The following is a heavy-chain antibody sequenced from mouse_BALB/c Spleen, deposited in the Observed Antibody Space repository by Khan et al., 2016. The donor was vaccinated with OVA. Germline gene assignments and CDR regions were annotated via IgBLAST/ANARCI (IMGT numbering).Heavy chain of an antibody. CDR1: GYSITSGYG. D-gene: IGHD1-2*01. Sequence: EVKLLESGPGLVKPSQSLSLTCTVTGYSITSGYGWNWIRQFPGNKLEWMGYISYSGSTNYNPSLKRRISLTRDTSKNQFFLQLNSVTTEDRATYYCARTARIKYWGQGTTLTGSS. J-gene: IGHJ2*01. V-gene: IGHV3-2*02. CDR2: ISYSGST. CDR3: ARTARIKY.